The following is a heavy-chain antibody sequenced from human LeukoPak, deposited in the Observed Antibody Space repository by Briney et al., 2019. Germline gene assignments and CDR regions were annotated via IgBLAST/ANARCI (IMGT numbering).Heavy chain of an antibody. J-gene: IGHJ6*03. Sequence: SVKVSCKASGGTFRTYSVTWVRQAPGQGLGWMGGIIPIFGTPNYAQKFQGRVKVTTDDATGTAYMELSSLMSEDTAIYYCARVDRYHFYLDVWGKGTPVTVSS. V-gene: IGHV1-69*05. CDR1: GGTFRTYS. CDR3: ARVDRYHFYLDV. CDR2: IIPIFGTP.